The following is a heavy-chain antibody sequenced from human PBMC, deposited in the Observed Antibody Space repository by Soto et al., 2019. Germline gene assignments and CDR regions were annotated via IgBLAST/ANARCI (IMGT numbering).Heavy chain of an antibody. CDR3: ARAAAAGGGRRVDG. J-gene: IGHJ6*02. V-gene: IGHV1-46*01. D-gene: IGHD6-13*01. Sequence: ASVKVSCKASGYIFTNYYVHWVRQAPGQGLEWMGVINPKSVSANYAQKFQGRLTMSGDTSTTTVYMELSSLTSDDTAVYYCARAAAAGGGRRVDGWGQGTTVTVSS. CDR1: GYIFTNYY. CDR2: INPKSVSA.